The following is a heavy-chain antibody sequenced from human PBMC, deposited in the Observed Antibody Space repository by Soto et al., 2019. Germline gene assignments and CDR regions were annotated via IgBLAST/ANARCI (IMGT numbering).Heavy chain of an antibody. D-gene: IGHD1-26*01. V-gene: IGHV4-61*01. CDR2: IYYSGST. CDR1: GGSVSSGSYY. CDR3: AATQSGGYPRGWWFDP. Sequence: SETLSLTCTVSGGSVSSGSYYWSWIRQPPGKGLEWIGYIYYSGSTNYNPSLKSRVTISVDTSKNQFSLKLSSVTAADTAVYYCAATQSGGYPRGWWFDPWGQGTLVTVSS. J-gene: IGHJ5*02.